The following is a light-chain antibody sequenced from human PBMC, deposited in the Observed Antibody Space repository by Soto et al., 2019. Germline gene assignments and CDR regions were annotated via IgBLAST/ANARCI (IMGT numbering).Light chain of an antibody. CDR3: LHDYSFPMT. V-gene: IGKV1-5*01. Sequence: NLSLATVSVCIGDTVTITCRASRSINRCLAWYQQKPGEAPKLVIFDASSLESGVPARFSGRGSGTAFTLTISILQPEVPATYCRLHDYSFPMTFGQGTNVDIK. CDR2: DAS. CDR1: RSINRC. J-gene: IGKJ1*01.